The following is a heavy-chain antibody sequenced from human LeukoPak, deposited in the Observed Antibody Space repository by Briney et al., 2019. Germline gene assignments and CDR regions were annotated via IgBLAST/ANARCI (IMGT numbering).Heavy chain of an antibody. J-gene: IGHJ3*02. Sequence: SETLSLTCTVSGGSISSYYWSWIRQPAGKGLEWIGRIYTSGSTNYNPSLKSRVTMSVDTSKNQFSLKLSSVTAADTAVYYCARGNWNYRRVDAFDIWGQGTMVTVSS. CDR1: GGSISSYY. D-gene: IGHD1-7*01. CDR2: IYTSGST. V-gene: IGHV4-4*07. CDR3: ARGNWNYRRVDAFDI.